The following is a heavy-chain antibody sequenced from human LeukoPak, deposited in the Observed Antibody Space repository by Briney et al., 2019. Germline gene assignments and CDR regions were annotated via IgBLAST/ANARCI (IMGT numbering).Heavy chain of an antibody. D-gene: IGHD6-25*01. CDR3: ARGKAASIDY. J-gene: IGHJ4*02. V-gene: IGHV3-74*01. CDR1: GFTFSSYW. Sequence: GGSLRLSCAASGFTFSSYWMHWVRQAPGKGLVWVSRITSDGSSRGYADSVKGRFTISRDNAKNTLHLQMNSLRAEDTAVYYCARGKAASIDYWGQGTLVTVSS. CDR2: ITSDGSSR.